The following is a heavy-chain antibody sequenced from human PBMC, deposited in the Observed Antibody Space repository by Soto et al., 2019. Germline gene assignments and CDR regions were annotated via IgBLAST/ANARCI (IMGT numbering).Heavy chain of an antibody. CDR2: IDHTGST. Sequence: QVQLQQWGAGLLKPSETLSLTCAVYGESFSGYYWSWIRQPPGKGLEWIGEIDHTGSTNYHPSLKSRVIVSVDTSSNQFSLKLSSVTAADTAVYSCARVRPRYGIDVWGQGTTVTVSS. CDR1: GESFSGYY. V-gene: IGHV4-34*01. CDR3: ARVRPRYGIDV. J-gene: IGHJ6*02.